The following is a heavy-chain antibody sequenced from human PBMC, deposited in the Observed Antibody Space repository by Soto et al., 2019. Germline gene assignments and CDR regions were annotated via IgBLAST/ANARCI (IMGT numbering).Heavy chain of an antibody. D-gene: IGHD2-15*01. Sequence: EVQVLESVGGLVQPGGSLRLSCAASGFTFSTYAMSWVRQAPGKGLEWVSGISGGGGSTYYADSVKGRFTISRDNSKNTLYLQMNSLRAEDTAVYYCAKADLLGYCTGGSCYSLDYWGQGTLVTVSS. CDR1: GFTFSTYA. CDR2: ISGGGGST. CDR3: AKADLLGYCTGGSCYSLDY. J-gene: IGHJ4*02. V-gene: IGHV3-23*01.